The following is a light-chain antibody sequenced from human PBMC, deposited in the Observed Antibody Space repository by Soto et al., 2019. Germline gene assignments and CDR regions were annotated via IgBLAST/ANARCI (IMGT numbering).Light chain of an antibody. J-gene: IGKJ1*01. V-gene: IGKV3-20*01. CDR2: GAS. Sequence: EIVLTQSPGTLSLSPGERATLSCRASQSVSSSYLAWYQQKPGQAPRLLIYGASSRATGIPDRFSGSGSGTDFTLTISSLQPDDFATYYCQQYNPSSRTFGQGTKVDIK. CDR3: QQYNPSSRT. CDR1: QSVSSSY.